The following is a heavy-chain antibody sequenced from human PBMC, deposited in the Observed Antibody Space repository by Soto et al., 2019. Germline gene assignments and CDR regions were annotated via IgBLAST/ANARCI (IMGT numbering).Heavy chain of an antibody. D-gene: IGHD2-8*01. Sequence: SETLSLTCTVSGTSISSYYWSWIRQPPGKGLEWIANIHYSGTTNYNPSLASRVTLSVDTSKNQFSLKMTSVTAADRAMYFCARYNSYAIDFWGRGTLVTVSS. CDR2: IHYSGTT. CDR3: ARYNSYAIDF. V-gene: IGHV4-59*01. J-gene: IGHJ1*01. CDR1: GTSISSYY.